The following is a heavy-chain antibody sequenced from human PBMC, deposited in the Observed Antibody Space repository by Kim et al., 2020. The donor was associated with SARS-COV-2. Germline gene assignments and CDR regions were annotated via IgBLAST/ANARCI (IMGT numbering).Heavy chain of an antibody. J-gene: IGHJ5*02. CDR3: ASQISSYINWFDP. D-gene: IGHD1-20*01. Sequence: SLTCTVSGCSISSSSYYWGWIRQPPGKGLEWIWTIYYSGSTYYNPSLKSRVTISVDTSQNQFSLTLSSVTAADTAVYYCASQISSYINWFDPSGEGTLVTVSS. V-gene: IGHV4-39*01. CDR2: IYYSGST. CDR1: GCSISSSSYY.